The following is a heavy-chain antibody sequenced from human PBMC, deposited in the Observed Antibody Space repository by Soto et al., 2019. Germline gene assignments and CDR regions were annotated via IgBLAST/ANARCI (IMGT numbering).Heavy chain of an antibody. CDR2: IYSSGYT. D-gene: IGHD3-16*01. CDR1: GLTVSSNY. Sequence: VSLRLSCAASGLTVSSNYMSWVRQAPGKGLEWVSMIYSSGYTDYADSVKGRFTISRDNSKNTLFLQMNSLRVEDTAVYYCARVQQHDFFSFWGQGYLGTVSS. J-gene: IGHJ4*02. V-gene: IGHV3-53*01. CDR3: ARVQQHDFFSF.